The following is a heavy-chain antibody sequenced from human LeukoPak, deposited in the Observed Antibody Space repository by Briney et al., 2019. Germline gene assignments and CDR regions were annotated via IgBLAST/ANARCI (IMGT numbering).Heavy chain of an antibody. CDR2: ISYDGNIK. D-gene: IGHD2-2*01. CDR1: GFTFSDYA. J-gene: IGHJ6*03. Sequence: GGSLRLSCAASGFTFSDYAIHWVRQAPGKGLEWMAVISYDGNIKYYADSVKGRFTISRDNSKNTLYLQMSSLRTEDTAVYYCVSGGDDIHCTSNTCYAYYYYMDVWGKGTTVTVSS. V-gene: IGHV3-30-3*01. CDR3: VSGGDDIHCTSNTCYAYYYYMDV.